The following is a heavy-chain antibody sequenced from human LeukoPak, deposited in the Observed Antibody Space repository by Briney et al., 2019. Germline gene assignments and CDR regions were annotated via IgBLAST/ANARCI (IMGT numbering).Heavy chain of an antibody. J-gene: IGHJ4*02. CDR2: ISSSSSYI. V-gene: IGHV3-21*01. CDR1: GFTFSSYS. CDR3: ASDNYYDSSGYLGGIDY. Sequence: GGSLRLSCAASGFTFSSYSMNWVRQAPGKGLEWVSSISSSSSYIYYADSVKGRFTISRDNAKNSLYLQMNSLRAEDTAVYYCASDNYYDSSGYLGGIDYWGQGTLVTVSS. D-gene: IGHD3-22*01.